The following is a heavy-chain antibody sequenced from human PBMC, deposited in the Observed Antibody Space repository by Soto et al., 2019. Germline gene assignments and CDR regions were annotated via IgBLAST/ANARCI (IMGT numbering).Heavy chain of an antibody. CDR3: ARDHGGNSGYWYFDL. CDR2: INPNSGGT. CDR1: GYTFTGYY. D-gene: IGHD2-21*02. Sequence: ASVKVSCKASGYTFTGYYMHWVRQAPGQGLEWMGWINPNSGGTNYAQKFQGWVTMTRDTSISTAYMELSRLRSDDTAVYYCARDHGGNSGYWYFDLWGRGTLVTVSS. J-gene: IGHJ2*01. V-gene: IGHV1-2*04.